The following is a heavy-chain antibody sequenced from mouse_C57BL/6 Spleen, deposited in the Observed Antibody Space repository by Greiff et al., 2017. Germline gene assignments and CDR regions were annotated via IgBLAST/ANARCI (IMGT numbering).Heavy chain of an antibody. J-gene: IGHJ2*01. CDR3: ARTGTLYGSSPFDY. V-gene: IGHV5-4*03. D-gene: IGHD1-1*01. CDR2: ISDGGSYT. Sequence: EVKLMESGGGLVKPGGSLKLSCAASGFTFSSYAMSWVRQTPEKRLEWVATISDGGSYTYYPDNVKGRFTISRDNAKNNLYLQMSHLKSEDTAMYYCARTGTLYGSSPFDYWGQGTTLTVSS. CDR1: GFTFSSYA.